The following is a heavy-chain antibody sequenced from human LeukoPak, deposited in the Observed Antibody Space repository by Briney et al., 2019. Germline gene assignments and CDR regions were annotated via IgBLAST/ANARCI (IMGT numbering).Heavy chain of an antibody. CDR2: INPSGGST. V-gene: IGHV1-46*01. CDR3: ACLPYAFDI. Sequence: GASVKVSCKASGYTFPTYYIHWVRQAPGQGLEWMALINPSGGSTHYAQKFQGRVTVTRDTSTSTVYMELTSLRSEDTAVYYCACLPYAFDIWGQGTMVTVSS. J-gene: IGHJ3*02. CDR1: GYTFPTYY.